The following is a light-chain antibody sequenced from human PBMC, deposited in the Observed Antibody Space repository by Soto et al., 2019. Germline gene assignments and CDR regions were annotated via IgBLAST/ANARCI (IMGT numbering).Light chain of an antibody. J-gene: IGLJ2*01. CDR2: DNN. V-gene: IGLV1-51*01. CDR3: ATWDASLSAVV. Sequence: QSVLTQPPSVSAAPGQKVTISCSGSSSNIGNNYVSWYQQFPGTAPKLLIYDNNNRPSGIPDRFSGSKSGASATLGITGLQTGDEANYYCATWDASLSAVVFGGGPKLTVL. CDR1: SSNIGNNY.